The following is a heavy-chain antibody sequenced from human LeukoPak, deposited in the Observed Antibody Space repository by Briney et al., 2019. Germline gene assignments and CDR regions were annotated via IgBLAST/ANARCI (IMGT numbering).Heavy chain of an antibody. CDR3: ARDPYSGSPYYFDY. CDR2: ISVYNGNT. D-gene: IGHD1-26*01. Sequence: ASVKVSCKASGYTFTSYGISWVRQAPGQGLEWMGWISVYNGNTNCAQKLQGRVTMTTDTSTSTAYMELRSLRSDDTAVYYCARDPYSGSPYYFDYWGQGTLVTVSS. CDR1: GYTFTSYG. J-gene: IGHJ4*02. V-gene: IGHV1-18*01.